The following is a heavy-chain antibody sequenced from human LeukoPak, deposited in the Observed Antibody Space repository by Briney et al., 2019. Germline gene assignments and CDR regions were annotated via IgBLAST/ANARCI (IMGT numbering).Heavy chain of an antibody. CDR1: GGSISSYY. CDR3: AGHHPRNTVDF. Sequence: SETLSLTCTVSGGSISSYYWSWVRQPPGKGLEWIAYISDIGSINYNPSLKSRVTVSLDTSKNQFSLKLSSVTAADTAVYYCAGHHPRNTVDFWGQGTLITVSS. J-gene: IGHJ4*02. V-gene: IGHV4-59*08. D-gene: IGHD2/OR15-2a*01. CDR2: ISDIGSI.